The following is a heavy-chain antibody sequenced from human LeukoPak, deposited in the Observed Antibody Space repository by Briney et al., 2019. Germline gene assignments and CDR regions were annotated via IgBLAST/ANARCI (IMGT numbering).Heavy chain of an antibody. CDR3: ARAGIAAAGKDAFDI. J-gene: IGHJ3*02. Sequence: GGSLRLSCAASGFTFSSYWMSWVRQAPGKGLEWVANIKQDGSEKYYVDSVKGRFTISRDNAKNSLYLQMNSLRAEDTAVYYCARAGIAAAGKDAFDIWGQGTMVTVSS. CDR1: GFTFSSYW. V-gene: IGHV3-7*01. CDR2: IKQDGSEK. D-gene: IGHD6-13*01.